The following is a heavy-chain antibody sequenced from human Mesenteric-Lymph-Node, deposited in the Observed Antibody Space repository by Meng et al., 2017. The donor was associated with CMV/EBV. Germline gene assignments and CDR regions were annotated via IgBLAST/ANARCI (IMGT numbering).Heavy chain of an antibody. CDR2: ISSSGSSI. J-gene: IGHJ4*02. D-gene: IGHD4-11*01. V-gene: IGHV3-11*04. CDR3: ARDGRDSNPDY. CDR1: GLSFNDYY. Sequence: CAASGLSFNDYYMNWMREAPGKGLECISYISSSGSSIYYADYVKGRFTISRDNAKNALYLQMNSLRAEDTAVYYCARDGRDSNPDYWGQGTLVTVSS.